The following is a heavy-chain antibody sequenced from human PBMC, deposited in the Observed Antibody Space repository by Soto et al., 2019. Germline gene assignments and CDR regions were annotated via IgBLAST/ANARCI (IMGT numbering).Heavy chain of an antibody. CDR3: ARGRGYCSSTSCFGGSWFDP. CDR2: INPNSGGT. Sequence: ASVKVSCKASGYTFTGYYMHWVRQAPGQGLEWMGWINPNSGGTNYAQKFQGRVTMTRGTSISTAYMELSRLRSDDTAVYYCARGRGYCSSTSCFGGSWFDPWGQGTLVTVSS. J-gene: IGHJ5*02. CDR1: GYTFTGYY. D-gene: IGHD2-2*01. V-gene: IGHV1-2*02.